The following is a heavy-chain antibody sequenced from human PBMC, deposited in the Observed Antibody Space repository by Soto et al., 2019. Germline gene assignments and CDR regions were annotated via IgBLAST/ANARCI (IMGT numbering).Heavy chain of an antibody. CDR2: ISYDGSDK. V-gene: IGHV3-30*18. Sequence: GGSLRLSCASSGLSFSNSGMHWVRQAPGKGLEWVAVISYDGSDKYYADSVKGRFTISRDNSKNTLYLQMNSLRAEDTAVYYCAKSLLARPYDYWGQGTLVTVSS. CDR1: GLSFSNSG. D-gene: IGHD6-6*01. CDR3: AKSLLARPYDY. J-gene: IGHJ4*02.